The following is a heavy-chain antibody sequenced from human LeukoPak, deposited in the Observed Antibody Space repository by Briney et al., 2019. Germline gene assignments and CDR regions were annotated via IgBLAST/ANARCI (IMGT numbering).Heavy chain of an antibody. V-gene: IGHV3-23*01. CDR1: RFPFSSNA. CDR3: AKEPNYSSSSLRYYFDY. D-gene: IGHD6-6*01. Sequence: GGSLRLSCAASRFPFSSNAMSWVRQAPGKGLEWVSAISGSGGSTYYADSVKGRFTISRDNSKNTLYLQMNSLRAEDTAVYYCAKEPNYSSSSLRYYFDYWGQGTLVTVSS. CDR2: ISGSGGST. J-gene: IGHJ4*02.